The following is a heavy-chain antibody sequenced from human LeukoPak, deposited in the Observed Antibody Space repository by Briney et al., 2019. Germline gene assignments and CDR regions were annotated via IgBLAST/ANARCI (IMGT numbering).Heavy chain of an antibody. CDR3: AELGITMIGGV. CDR2: ISGSGGSTI. J-gene: IGHJ6*04. V-gene: IGHV3-48*04. D-gene: IGHD3-10*02. CDR1: GFTFSSYG. Sequence: GGSLRLSCAASGFTFSSYGMSWVRQTPGKGLDWVSSISGSGGSTIYYADSVKGRFTISRDNAKNSLYLQMNSLRAEDTAVYYCAELGITMIGGVWGKGTTVTISS.